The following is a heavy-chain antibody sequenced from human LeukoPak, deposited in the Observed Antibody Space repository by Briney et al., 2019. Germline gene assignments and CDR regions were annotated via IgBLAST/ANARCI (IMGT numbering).Heavy chain of an antibody. J-gene: IGHJ4*02. V-gene: IGHV1-8*01. CDR2: MNPNSGNT. CDR3: ANGRAITRGFAY. D-gene: IGHD3-3*01. Sequence: XWVRXATGXGXEXMGWMNPNSGNTGYAQKFQCRVTMTRNTSISTAYMELSSLRSEDTAVYYCANGRAITRGFAYWGQGTLVSVSS.